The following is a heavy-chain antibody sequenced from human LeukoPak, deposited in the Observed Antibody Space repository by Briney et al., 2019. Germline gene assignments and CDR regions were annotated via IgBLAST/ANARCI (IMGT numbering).Heavy chain of an antibody. CDR2: IGRSGANS. D-gene: IGHD2-2*01. Sequence: PGGSLRLSCAASGFTFNKYAMSWVRQSPGKGLEWVSAIGRSGANSYYATSVKGRSSVSRDNTKNTFHLQMNSLRAEDTAIYYCAKLQTAVVPAATLGFDSWGQGTLVTVSS. J-gene: IGHJ4*02. CDR1: GFTFNKYA. V-gene: IGHV3-23*01. CDR3: AKLQTAVVPAATLGFDS.